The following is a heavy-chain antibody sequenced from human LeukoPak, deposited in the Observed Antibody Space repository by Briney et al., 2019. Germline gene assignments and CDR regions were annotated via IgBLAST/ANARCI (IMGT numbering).Heavy chain of an antibody. D-gene: IGHD3-22*01. CDR2: ISSSSSYI. V-gene: IGHV3-21*01. Sequence: GGSLRLSCAASGFTFSSYEMNWVRQAPGKGLEWVSSISSSSSYIYYADSVKGRFTISRDNAKNSLYLQMNSLRAEDTAVYYCARDSSRSGYYDSSGYYGFDYWGQGTLVTVSS. J-gene: IGHJ4*02. CDR1: GFTFSSYE. CDR3: ARDSSRSGYYDSSGYYGFDY.